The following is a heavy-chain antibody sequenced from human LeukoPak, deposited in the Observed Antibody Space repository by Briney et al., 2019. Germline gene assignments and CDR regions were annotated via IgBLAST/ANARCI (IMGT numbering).Heavy chain of an antibody. CDR2: ISSSGSTI. V-gene: IGHV3-48*03. D-gene: IGHD3-10*02. J-gene: IGHJ6*04. CDR3: AELGITMIGGV. CDR1: GFTFSSYA. Sequence: GGSLRLSCAASGFTFSSYAMSWVRQAPGQGLEWVSYISSSGSTIYYADSVKGRFTISRDNAKSSLYLQMNSLRAEDTAVYYCAELGITMIGGVWGKGTTVTISS.